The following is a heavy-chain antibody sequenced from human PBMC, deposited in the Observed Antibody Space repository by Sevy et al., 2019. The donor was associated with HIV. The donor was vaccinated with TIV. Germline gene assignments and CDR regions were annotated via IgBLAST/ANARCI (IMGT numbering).Heavy chain of an antibody. CDR1: GFNFRNYS. D-gene: IGHD2-15*01. Sequence: GGSLRLSCAASGFNFRNYSMTWVRQAPGKGLDWVSYISSGSGTIHYVDSVKDRFTISRDNAKNSLFLQMNSLRDEDTAIYYCARPYCSGDDCYSELDYWGQGILVTVSS. CDR2: ISSGSGTI. CDR3: ARPYCSGDDCYSELDY. J-gene: IGHJ4*02. V-gene: IGHV3-48*02.